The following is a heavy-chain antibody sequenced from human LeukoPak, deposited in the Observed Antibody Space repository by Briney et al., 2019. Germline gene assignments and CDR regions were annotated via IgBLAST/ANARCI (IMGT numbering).Heavy chain of an antibody. CDR2: INHSGGT. V-gene: IGHV4-34*01. Sequence: PSETLSLTCAVYGGSFSGYSWNWIRQPPVKGLEWIGEINHSGGTNYNPSLKSRVTISVDTSKKQFSLKLSSVTAADTALCYCARGVDYYGVWGQGTLVAVSS. J-gene: IGHJ4*02. CDR1: GGSFSGYS. D-gene: IGHD3-10*01. CDR3: ARGVDYYGV.